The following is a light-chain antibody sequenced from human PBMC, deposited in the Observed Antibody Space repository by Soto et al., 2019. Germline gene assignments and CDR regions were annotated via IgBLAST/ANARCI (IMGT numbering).Light chain of an antibody. V-gene: IGLV1-40*01. CDR2: GNR. J-gene: IGLJ3*02. Sequence: QSVLTQPPSVSGVPGQRVTISCTGNNSNLGAGYDVHWYQQLPGAAPKLVVFGNRNRPSGVPERFSGSKSGTSASLAITGLQAEDEADYYCQAYVYSLTAFVFGGGTKVTVL. CDR1: NSNLGAGYD. CDR3: QAYVYSLTAFV.